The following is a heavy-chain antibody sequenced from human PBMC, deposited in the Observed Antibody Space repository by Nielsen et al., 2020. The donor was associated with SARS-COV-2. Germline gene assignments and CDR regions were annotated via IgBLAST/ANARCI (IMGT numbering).Heavy chain of an antibody. Sequence: SETLSLTCTVSGGSISSYYWSWIRQPPGKGLEWIGYIYHSGSTYYNPSLKSRVTISVDRSKNQFSLKLSSVTAADTAVYYCARVLYSSSYNWFDPWGQGTLVTVSS. CDR2: IYHSGST. V-gene: IGHV4-59*12. D-gene: IGHD6-13*01. J-gene: IGHJ5*02. CDR1: GGSISSYY. CDR3: ARVLYSSSYNWFDP.